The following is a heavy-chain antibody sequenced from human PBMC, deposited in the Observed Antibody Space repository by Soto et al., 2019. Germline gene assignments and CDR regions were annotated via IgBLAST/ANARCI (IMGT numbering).Heavy chain of an antibody. D-gene: IGHD1-26*01. CDR1: GYSFTSYW. J-gene: IGHJ6*02. CDR2: IDPSDSYT. Sequence: GESLKISCKGSGYSFTSYWISWVRQMPGKGLEWMGRIDPSDSYTNYSPSFQGHVTISADKSISTAYLQWSNLKASDTAMYYCARDGPVGVGAYYYGMDVWGQGTTVTVSS. V-gene: IGHV5-10-1*01. CDR3: ARDGPVGVGAYYYGMDV.